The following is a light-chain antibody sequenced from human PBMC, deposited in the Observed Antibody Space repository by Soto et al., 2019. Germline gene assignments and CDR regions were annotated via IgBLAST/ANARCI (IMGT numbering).Light chain of an antibody. V-gene: IGLV2-23*01. Sequence: ALTQPASVSGSPGQSITISCTGTSSDVGSYNLVSWYQQHPGKAPKLMIYEGSRRPSGISNRFSGSKSGNTASLTISGLQAEDEADYYCCSYAGTSTYYVFGTGTKVTVL. CDR1: SSDVGSYNL. J-gene: IGLJ1*01. CDR2: EGS. CDR3: CSYAGTSTYYV.